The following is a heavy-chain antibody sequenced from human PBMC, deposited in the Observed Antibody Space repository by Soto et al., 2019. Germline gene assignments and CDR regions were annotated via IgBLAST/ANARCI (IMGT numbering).Heavy chain of an antibody. CDR1: GGTFSSYA. CDR3: AAGTTLDNWFDP. Sequence: SVNVSCKASGGTFSSYAISWVRQAPGQGLEWMGGIIPIFGTANYAQKFQGRVTITADKSTSTAYMELSSLRSEDTAVYYCAAGTTLDNWFDPWGQGTLVTVSS. CDR2: IIPIFGTA. V-gene: IGHV1-69*06. J-gene: IGHJ5*02. D-gene: IGHD1-7*01.